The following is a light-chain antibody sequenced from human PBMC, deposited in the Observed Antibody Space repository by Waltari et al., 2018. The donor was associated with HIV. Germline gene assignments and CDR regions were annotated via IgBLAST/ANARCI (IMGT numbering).Light chain of an antibody. CDR2: DVG. CDR1: SNDVGSYNY. Sequence: QSALTQPRSVSGSHGQSVTLSCTGTSNDVGSYNYASWYQQHPGKAPKLMIYDVGKRPSGVPDRFSGSKSGNTASLTISGLQAEDEADYYCCSYAGSLYVFGTGTKVTVL. V-gene: IGLV2-11*01. CDR3: CSYAGSLYV. J-gene: IGLJ1*01.